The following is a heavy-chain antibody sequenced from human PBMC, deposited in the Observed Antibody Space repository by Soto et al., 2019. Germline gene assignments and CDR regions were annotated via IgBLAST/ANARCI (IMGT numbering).Heavy chain of an antibody. V-gene: IGHV3-23*01. CDR2: ISGSGGST. Sequence: PGGSLRLSCAASGFTFSSYAMSWVRQAPGKGLEWVSAISGSGGSTYYADSVKGRFTISRDNSKNTLYLQMSNLRVDDTAIYYCAKDPSTGPADYWGQGALVTVSS. D-gene: IGHD3-9*01. J-gene: IGHJ4*02. CDR1: GFTFSSYA. CDR3: AKDPSTGPADY.